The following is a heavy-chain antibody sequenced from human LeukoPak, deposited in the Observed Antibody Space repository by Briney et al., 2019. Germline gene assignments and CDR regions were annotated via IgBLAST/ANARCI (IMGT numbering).Heavy chain of an antibody. Sequence: SETLSLTCTVPGGSISSYYWSWILQPPGQGLEGIGYIYYSGSTNYNPSLKSRVTISVDTSKNQFSLKLSSVTAADTAVYYCARLDGEYYDILTGYSRPGPPDYWGQGTLVTVSS. CDR2: IYYSGST. CDR1: GGSISSYY. D-gene: IGHD3-9*01. CDR3: ARLDGEYYDILTGYSRPGPPDY. J-gene: IGHJ4*02. V-gene: IGHV4-59*01.